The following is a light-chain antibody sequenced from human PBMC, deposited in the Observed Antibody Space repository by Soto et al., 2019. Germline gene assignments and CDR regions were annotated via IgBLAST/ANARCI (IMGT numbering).Light chain of an antibody. V-gene: IGLV2-23*01. CDR1: SSDLGTYNL. J-gene: IGLJ3*02. Sequence: QSALAQPASVSGSPGQSITISCTGTSSDLGTYNLVSWYQQHPGKAPKLTIYEATKRPSGVSDRFSGSKSGNTASLTISGRQAEDEAYYYCCSYAGGSTLVFGGGTKRTVL. CDR2: EAT. CDR3: CSYAGGSTLV.